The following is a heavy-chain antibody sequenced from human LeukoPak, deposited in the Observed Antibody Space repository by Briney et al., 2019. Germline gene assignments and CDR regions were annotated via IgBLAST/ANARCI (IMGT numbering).Heavy chain of an antibody. CDR3: AKLLGEEY. J-gene: IGHJ4*02. CDR1: GASVSSYF. D-gene: IGHD6-6*01. CDR2: VYHSGSS. Sequence: SETLSLTCTVSGASVSSYFWSWIRQSPEKGLEWIGYVYHSGSSSSNPSLQSRVTISQDTSRNQVSLKMTSATAVDTAVYYCAKLLGEEYWGQGTQVVASS. V-gene: IGHV4-59*02.